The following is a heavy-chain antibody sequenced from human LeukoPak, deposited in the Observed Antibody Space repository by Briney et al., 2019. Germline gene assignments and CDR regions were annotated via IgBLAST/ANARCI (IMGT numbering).Heavy chain of an antibody. CDR2: ISGGGNNI. Sequence: GGSLRLSCATSGFTFRNYEMNWVRQAPGKGLEWLSYISGGGNNIYYADSVKGRFTMSRDSAKNSLYLQMNSLRAEDTAVYYCARGVVRGVIIPAFDYRGQGTLVTVSS. D-gene: IGHD3-10*01. J-gene: IGHJ4*02. V-gene: IGHV3-48*03. CDR3: ARGVVRGVIIPAFDY. CDR1: GFTFRNYE.